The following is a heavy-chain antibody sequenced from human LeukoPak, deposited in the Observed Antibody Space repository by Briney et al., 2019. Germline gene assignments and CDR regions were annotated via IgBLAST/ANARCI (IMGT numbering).Heavy chain of an antibody. J-gene: IGHJ4*02. Sequence: PAGSLRLSCAGAGFTFSNYGMHWVRQAPGKGLEWVAVISYEGRTTYYADSVKGRFTISRDNSRNTLFMQMDSLRPEDTAVYYCAKEGPARISTWYDNWGQGTLVTVSS. CDR1: GFTFSNYG. CDR3: AKEGPARISTWYDN. V-gene: IGHV3-30*18. D-gene: IGHD6-13*01. CDR2: ISYEGRTT.